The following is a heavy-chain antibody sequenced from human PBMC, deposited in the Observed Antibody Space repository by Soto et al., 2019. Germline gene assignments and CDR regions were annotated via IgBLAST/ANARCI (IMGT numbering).Heavy chain of an antibody. CDR2: INHSGST. CDR1: GGSFSGYY. CDR3: ARYLGYCSGGSCYYYYYGMDV. J-gene: IGHJ6*02. D-gene: IGHD2-15*01. V-gene: IGHV4-34*01. Sequence: KPSETLSLTCAVYGGSFSGYYWSWIRQPPGKGLEWIGEINHSGSTNYNPSLKSRVTISVDTSKNQFSLKLSSVTAADTAVYYCARYLGYCSGGSCYYYYYGMDVWGQGTTVTVSS.